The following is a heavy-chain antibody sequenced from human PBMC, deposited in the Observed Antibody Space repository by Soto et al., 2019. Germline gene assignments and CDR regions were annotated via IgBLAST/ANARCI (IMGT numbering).Heavy chain of an antibody. J-gene: IGHJ4*02. V-gene: IGHV1-46*01. D-gene: IGHD3-22*01. Sequence: ASVKVSCKASGFSFSDYFMHWVRQAPGQGLEWMGIINPSGDSRNYAQKFQGRVTITRDTSTSTVYMDLSSLRYEDTAVYYCAREGREYYDSSGYQPRPPTLFDYCGQGTLVTVSS. CDR3: AREGREYYDSSGYQPRPPTLFDY. CDR1: GFSFSDYF. CDR2: INPSGDSR.